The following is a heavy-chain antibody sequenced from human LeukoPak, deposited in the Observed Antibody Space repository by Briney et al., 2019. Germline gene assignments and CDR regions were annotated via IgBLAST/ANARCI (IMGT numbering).Heavy chain of an antibody. CDR2: IYYSGST. Sequence: SQTLSLTCTVSGVSISSGGYYWSWIRQHPGKGLEWIGYIYYSGSTYYNPSLKSRVTISVDTSKNQFSLKLSSVTAADTAVYYCAREADCSGGSCRNWFDPWGQGTLVTASS. J-gene: IGHJ5*02. V-gene: IGHV4-31*03. CDR3: AREADCSGGSCRNWFDP. CDR1: GVSISSGGYY. D-gene: IGHD2-15*01.